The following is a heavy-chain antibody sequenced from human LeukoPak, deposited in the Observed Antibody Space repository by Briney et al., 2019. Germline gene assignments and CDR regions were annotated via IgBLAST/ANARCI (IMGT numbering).Heavy chain of an antibody. CDR3: ARGVCEVVITYYFDY. CDR2: ISAYNGNT. Sequence: ASVKVSCKASGYIFTSYGISWVRQAPGQGLEWMGWISAYNGNTNYAQKFQGRVTMTTDTSTSTAYMELRSLRSDDTAVYYCARGVCEVVITYYFDYWGRGTLVTVSS. D-gene: IGHD3-22*01. CDR1: GYIFTSYG. J-gene: IGHJ4*02. V-gene: IGHV1-18*01.